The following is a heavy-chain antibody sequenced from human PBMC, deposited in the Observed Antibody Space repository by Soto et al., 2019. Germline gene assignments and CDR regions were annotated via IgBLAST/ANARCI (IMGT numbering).Heavy chain of an antibody. V-gene: IGHV4-30-4*01. CDR1: GGSIRSGDYY. CDR2: IYYSGST. D-gene: IGHD1-26*01. CDR3: ARDVRNSGSYYRAYYFDY. Sequence: LCGGSIRSGDYYWSWIRQPPGKGLEWIGYIYYSGSTYYNPSLKSRVTISVDTSKNQFSLKLSSVTAADTAVYYCARDVRNSGSYYRAYYFDYWGQGTLVTVSS. J-gene: IGHJ4*02.